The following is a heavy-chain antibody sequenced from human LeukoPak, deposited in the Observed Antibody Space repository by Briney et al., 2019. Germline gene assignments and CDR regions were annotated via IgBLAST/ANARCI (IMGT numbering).Heavy chain of an antibody. V-gene: IGHV4-59*01. CDR3: ARYSGYDRKYFDY. D-gene: IGHD5-12*01. CDR2: IYYSGST. Sequence: SETLSLTCTVSGGSISSYYWSWIRQPPGKGLEWIGYIYYSGSTNYNPSLKSRVTISVDTSKNQFSLKLSSVTAADTAVYYCARYSGYDRKYFDYWGQGTLVTVSS. J-gene: IGHJ4*02. CDR1: GGSISSYY.